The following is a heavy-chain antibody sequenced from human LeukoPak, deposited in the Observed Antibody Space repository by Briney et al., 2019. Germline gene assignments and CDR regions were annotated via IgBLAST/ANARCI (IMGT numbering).Heavy chain of an antibody. D-gene: IGHD1-26*01. J-gene: IGHJ6*02. CDR2: ISYDGSNK. CDR3: ARGRVGATTHYYYGMDV. CDR1: GFTFSSYA. V-gene: IGHV3-30*04. Sequence: PGGSLRLSCAASGFTFSSYAMHWVRQAPGKGLEWVAVISYDGSNKYYADSVKGRFTISRDNSKNTLYLQMNSLRAEDTAVYYCARGRVGATTHYYYGMDVWGQGTTVTVSS.